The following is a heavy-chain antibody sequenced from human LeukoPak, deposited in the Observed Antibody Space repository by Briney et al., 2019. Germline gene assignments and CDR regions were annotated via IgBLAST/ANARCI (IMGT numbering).Heavy chain of an antibody. D-gene: IGHD2/OR15-2a*01. CDR3: ARVSEYYYFDY. Sequence: ASVKVPCKASGYTFTGYFMHWMRQAPGQGPEWMGWINPNSGGTNYAQKFQGRVIMTRDTSISTAYMELSRLRSDDTAVYYCARVSEYYYFDYWGQGTLVTVSS. V-gene: IGHV1-2*02. CDR2: INPNSGGT. J-gene: IGHJ4*02. CDR1: GYTFTGYF.